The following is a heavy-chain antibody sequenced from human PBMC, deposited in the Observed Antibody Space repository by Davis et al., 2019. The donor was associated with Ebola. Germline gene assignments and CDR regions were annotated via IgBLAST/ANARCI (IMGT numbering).Heavy chain of an antibody. D-gene: IGHD3-3*01. CDR3: ARAIRFLEWLPYFDY. Sequence: GSLRLSCAVYGGSFSGYYWSWIRQPPGKGLEWIGEINHSGSTNYNPSLKSRVTISVDTSKNQFSLKLSSVTAADTAVYYCARAIRFLEWLPYFDYWGQGTLVTVSS. J-gene: IGHJ4*02. CDR1: GGSFSGYY. V-gene: IGHV4-34*01. CDR2: INHSGST.